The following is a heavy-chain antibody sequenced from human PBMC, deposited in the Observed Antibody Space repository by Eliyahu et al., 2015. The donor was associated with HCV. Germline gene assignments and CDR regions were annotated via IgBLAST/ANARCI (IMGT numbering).Heavy chain of an antibody. J-gene: IGHJ5*02. CDR1: GGPXPPYX. Sequence: QVQLQESGPGLVKPSETLSLTCPVSGGPXPPYXWSWIRQPPGKGLEWIGYIHYSGSTNYNPSLKSRVTISLDTSKNQFSLNLTSVTAADTAMYYCASGGGGIAVTGTGGWFDPWGQGTLVTVSS. CDR2: IHYSGST. V-gene: IGHV4-59*01. D-gene: IGHD6-19*01. CDR3: ASGGGGIAVTGTGGWFDP.